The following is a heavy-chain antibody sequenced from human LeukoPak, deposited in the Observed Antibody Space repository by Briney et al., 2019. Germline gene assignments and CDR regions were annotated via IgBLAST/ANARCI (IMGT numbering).Heavy chain of an antibody. D-gene: IGHD3-3*01. V-gene: IGHV3-53*01. J-gene: IGHJ6*02. CDR1: GFTVSSNY. CDR3: ARRITIFGVVMTYYYYGMDV. CDR2: IYSGGST. Sequence: GGSLRLSCAASGFTVSSNYMSWVRQAPGKGLEWVSVIYSGGSTYCADSVKGRFTISRDNSKNTLYLQMNSLRAEDTAVYYCARRITIFGVVMTYYYYGMDVWGQGTTVTVSS.